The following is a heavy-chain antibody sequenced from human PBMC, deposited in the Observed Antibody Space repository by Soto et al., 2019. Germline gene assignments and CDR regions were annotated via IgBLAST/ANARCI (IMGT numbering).Heavy chain of an antibody. V-gene: IGHV1-69*13. D-gene: IGHD3-10*01. Sequence: ASVKVSCKASGGTFSSYAISWVRQAPGQGLEWMGGIIPIFGTANYAQKFQGRVTITADESTSTAYMELSSLRSEDTAVYYCARVWFGELYSPFDYWGQGTLVTVSS. CDR2: IIPIFGTA. CDR3: ARVWFGELYSPFDY. J-gene: IGHJ4*02. CDR1: GGTFSSYA.